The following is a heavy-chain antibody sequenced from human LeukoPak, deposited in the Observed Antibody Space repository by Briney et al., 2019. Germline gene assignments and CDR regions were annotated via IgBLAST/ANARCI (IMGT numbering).Heavy chain of an antibody. V-gene: IGHV3-9*01. J-gene: IGHJ4*02. CDR3: ARDYVFYDFWSGCFDY. CDR2: ISWNSGSI. D-gene: IGHD3-3*01. CDR1: GFTFDDYA. Sequence: PGGSLRLSCAASGFTFDDYAMHWVRQAPGKGLEWVSGISWNSGSIGYADSVKGRFTISRDNSKNTQYLQMNSLRAEDTAVYYCARDYVFYDFWSGCFDYWGQGTLVTVSS.